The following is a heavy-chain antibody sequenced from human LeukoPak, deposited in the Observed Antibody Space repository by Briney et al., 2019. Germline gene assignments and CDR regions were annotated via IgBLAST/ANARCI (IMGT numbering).Heavy chain of an antibody. V-gene: IGHV1-2*02. Sequence: ASVKVSCRASGYTFTDYYMHWVRQAPGQGLEWMGWLNPNTLVTNYAQHFQGRVSMTCDTSISTGYMDLHSLTSDDTAVYYCARKDGGRDGMDVWGQGTTVTVSS. CDR3: ARKDGGRDGMDV. D-gene: IGHD2-15*01. CDR2: LNPNTLVT. CDR1: GYTFTDYY. J-gene: IGHJ6*01.